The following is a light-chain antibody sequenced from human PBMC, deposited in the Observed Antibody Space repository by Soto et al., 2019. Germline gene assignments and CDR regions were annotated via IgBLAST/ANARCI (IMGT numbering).Light chain of an antibody. CDR3: QQYGSSPRFT. CDR1: KSVSSSY. CDR2: GAS. Sequence: EIVLTQSPGTLSLSPGERATLSCRASKSVSSSYLACYQQKPGQAPRLLIYGASSRATGIPDRFSGSGSGTDFTLTISRLEPEDFAVYYCQQYGSSPRFTFGPGTKVDIK. J-gene: IGKJ3*01. V-gene: IGKV3-20*01.